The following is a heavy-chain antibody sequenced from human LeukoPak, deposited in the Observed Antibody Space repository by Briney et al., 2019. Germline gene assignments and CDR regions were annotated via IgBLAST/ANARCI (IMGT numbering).Heavy chain of an antibody. V-gene: IGHV4-38-2*02. CDR1: GYSISSGYY. Sequence: SETLSLTCTVSGYSISSGYYWAWIRQPPGKGLEWIGSIYHTGGTYYNPSLRSRVTISVDTSKNLFSLTLRSATAADTAAFYCARLRYSDGYFDYWGQGTLGTVSS. CDR2: IYHTGGT. CDR3: ARLRYSDGYFDY. D-gene: IGHD5-18*01. J-gene: IGHJ4*02.